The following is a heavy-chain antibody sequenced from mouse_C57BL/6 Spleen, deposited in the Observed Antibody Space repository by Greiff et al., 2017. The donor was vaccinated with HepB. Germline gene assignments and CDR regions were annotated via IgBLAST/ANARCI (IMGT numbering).Heavy chain of an antibody. V-gene: IGHV3-1*01. J-gene: IGHJ3*01. Sequence: EVQGVESGPGMVKPSQSLSLTCTVTGYSITSGYDWHWIRHFPGNKLEWMGYISYSGSTNYNPSLKSRISITHDTSKNHFFLKLNSVTTEDTATYYCANSYYDYDERFAYWGQGTLVTVSA. CDR2: ISYSGST. D-gene: IGHD2-4*01. CDR1: GYSITSGYD. CDR3: ANSYYDYDERFAY.